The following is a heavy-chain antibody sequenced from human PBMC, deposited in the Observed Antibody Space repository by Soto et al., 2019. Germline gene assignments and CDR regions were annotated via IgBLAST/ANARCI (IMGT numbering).Heavy chain of an antibody. D-gene: IGHD6-13*01. CDR2: IYASGNT. CDR1: GGSFSSYY. V-gene: IGHV4-4*07. Sequence: PSETLSLTCTVSGGSFSSYYWSWIRQPSGKGLEWIGRIYASGNTNYNPSLKRRVTMSVDTSKNQFSLKLSSVTAADTAVYYCARDLKFAQAGYWGQGSQVTVSS. CDR3: ARDLKFAQAGY. J-gene: IGHJ4*02.